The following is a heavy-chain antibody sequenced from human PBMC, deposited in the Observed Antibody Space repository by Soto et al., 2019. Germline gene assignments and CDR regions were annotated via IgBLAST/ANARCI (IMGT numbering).Heavy chain of an antibody. CDR2: IYYSGST. J-gene: IGHJ5*02. CDR1: CGNIISVGYY. D-gene: IGHD3-10*01. V-gene: IGHV4-31*03. CDR3: ARSINP. Sequence: SQPQRDPNTVACGNIISVGYYWSWIRQHPGKGLEWIGYIYYSGSTYYNPSLKSRVTISVDTSKNQFSLKLSSVTAADTAVYYCARSINPWGQGTLVTVSS.